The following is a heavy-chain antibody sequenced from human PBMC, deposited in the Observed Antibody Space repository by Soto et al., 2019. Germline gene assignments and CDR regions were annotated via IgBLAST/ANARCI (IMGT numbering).Heavy chain of an antibody. Sequence: QVQLQQSGPGLLKPSETLSLTCTVSGGSISSPSYNWGWVRQPPGKGPEWIGSFFYGGRTHYSPSIESPLSISEDTAGSQVSLIMTTVTPADTAVYYCSAVASTHFDAWGQVALVVVSS. J-gene: IGHJ4*02. CDR1: GGSISSPSYN. V-gene: IGHV4-39*01. CDR3: SAVASTHFDA. D-gene: IGHD5-18*01. CDR2: FFYGGRT.